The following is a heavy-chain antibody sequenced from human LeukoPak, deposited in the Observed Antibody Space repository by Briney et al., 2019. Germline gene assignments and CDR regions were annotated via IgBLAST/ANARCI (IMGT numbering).Heavy chain of an antibody. CDR3: ARVGQWPLDY. D-gene: IGHD6-19*01. CDR1: GVTFSNYT. CDR2: IIPILGIA. V-gene: IGHV1-69*02. J-gene: IGHJ4*02. Sequence: VASLRLSCAASGVTFSNYTISWVRQAPGQGLEWMGRIIPILGIANYAQKFQGRVTITADKSTSTAYLELSSLRSEDTAVYYCARVGQWPLDYWGQGTLVTVSS.